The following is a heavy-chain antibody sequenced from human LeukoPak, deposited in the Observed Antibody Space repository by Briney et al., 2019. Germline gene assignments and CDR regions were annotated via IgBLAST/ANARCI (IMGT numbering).Heavy chain of an antibody. CDR3: ARGRHDSSGYYLYYFDY. V-gene: IGHV4-34*01. CDR2: INHSGST. D-gene: IGHD3-22*01. CDR1: GGSFSGYY. J-gene: IGHJ4*02. Sequence: SETLSLTCAVYGGSFSGYYWSWIRQPPGKGLEWIGEINHSGSTNYNPSLKSRVTISVDTSKNQFSLKLSSVTAADTAVYCCARGRHDSSGYYLYYFDYWGQGTLVTVSS.